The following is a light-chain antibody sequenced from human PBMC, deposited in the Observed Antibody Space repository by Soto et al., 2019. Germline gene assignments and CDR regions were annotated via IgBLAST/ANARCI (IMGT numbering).Light chain of an antibody. J-gene: IGKJ3*01. V-gene: IGKV1-33*01. CDR1: QDIKNY. CDR3: QQYDDLPVFT. CDR2: DAS. Sequence: DMQMTQSPSSLSASVGDRVSITCQASQDIKNYLNWYQQKPGKAPKLLIYDASNLETGVPSRFSGSGSGTHFTFTISSLQPEDNATYYCQQYDDLPVFTFGPGTKVDIK.